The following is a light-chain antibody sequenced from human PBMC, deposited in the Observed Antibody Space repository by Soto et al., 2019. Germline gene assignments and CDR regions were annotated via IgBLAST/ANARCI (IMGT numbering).Light chain of an antibody. CDR3: QQRSNWPRT. Sequence: IQMTQSPSTLSASVGDRVTITCRASHNIERWMAWYQQKPGKAPSLLIFDASTLHSGVPSRFSGSGSGTDFTLTISSLEPEDFAVYYCQQRSNWPRTFGQGTKVDIK. V-gene: IGKV1-5*01. CDR1: HNIERW. J-gene: IGKJ1*01. CDR2: DAS.